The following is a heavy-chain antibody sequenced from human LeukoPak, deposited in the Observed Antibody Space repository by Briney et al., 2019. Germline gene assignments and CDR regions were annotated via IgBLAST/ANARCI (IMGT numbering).Heavy chain of an antibody. D-gene: IGHD1-26*01. V-gene: IGHV4-59*01. CDR3: ASLGGTPYYFDY. CDR1: GGSISSYY. CDR2: IYYSGST. J-gene: IGHJ4*02. Sequence: SETLSLTCTVSGGSISSYYWSWIRQPPGKGLEWIGYIYYSGSTNYNPSLKSRVTISVDTSKNQFSLKLSSVTAADTAVYYCASLGGTPYYFDYWGQGTLVTVPS.